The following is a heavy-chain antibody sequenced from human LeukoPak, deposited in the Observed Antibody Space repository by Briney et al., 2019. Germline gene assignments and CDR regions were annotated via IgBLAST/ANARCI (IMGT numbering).Heavy chain of an antibody. D-gene: IGHD3-3*01. J-gene: IGHJ6*02. V-gene: IGHV1-2*02. CDR3: ARLRFLESYGMDV. CDR2: INPNSGGT. Sequence: RASVKVSCKASGYTFTGYYMHWVRQAPGQGLEWMGWINPNSGGTNYAQKFQGRVTMTRDTSISTAYMELSRLRSDDTAVYYCARLRFLESYGMDVWGQGTTVTVSS. CDR1: GYTFTGYY.